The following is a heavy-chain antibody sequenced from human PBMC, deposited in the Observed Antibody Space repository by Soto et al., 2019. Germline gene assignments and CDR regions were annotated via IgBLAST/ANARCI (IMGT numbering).Heavy chain of an antibody. CDR3: ATEGVTNYTDYYFDL. V-gene: IGHV3-21*01. CDR1: VFTFGSYT. D-gene: IGHD4-4*01. CDR2: ISGSGIDI. J-gene: IGHJ4*01. Sequence: ASPRASMSAPVFTFGSYTMDSVFLAPWRGLEWVSSISGSGIDIHFTESVKGRFTISRDNAKNSLYLQMDSLRPEDTAIYYCATEGVTNYTDYYFDLWGNGSLVTITS.